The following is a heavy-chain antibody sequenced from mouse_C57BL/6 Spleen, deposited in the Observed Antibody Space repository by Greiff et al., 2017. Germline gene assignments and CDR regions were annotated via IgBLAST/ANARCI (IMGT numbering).Heavy chain of an antibody. Sequence: VQLQQSGPGLVQPSQSLSITCTVSGFSLTSYGVHWVRQSPGKGLEWLGVIWSGGSTDYNAAFISRLSISKYNSKSQVFFKMNSLQADDTAIYYCARSPFITTVVDYWYFDVWGTGTTVTVSS. D-gene: IGHD1-1*01. CDR1: GFSLTSYG. J-gene: IGHJ1*03. CDR3: ARSPFITTVVDYWYFDV. CDR2: IWSGGST. V-gene: IGHV2-2*01.